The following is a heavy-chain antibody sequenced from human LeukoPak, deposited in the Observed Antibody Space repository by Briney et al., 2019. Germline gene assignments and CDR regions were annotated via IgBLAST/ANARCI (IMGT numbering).Heavy chain of an antibody. V-gene: IGHV4-59*01. J-gene: IGHJ6*03. CDR2: IYYSGST. CDR1: GGSISSYY. CDR3: ARAVAQYCSSTSCYQAYYYYYMDV. D-gene: IGHD2-2*01. Sequence: PSETLSLTCTVSGGSISSYYWSWIRQPPGKGLEWIGYIYYSGSTNYNPSLKSRVTISVDTSKNQFSLKLSSVTAADTAVYYCARAVAQYCSSTSCYQAYYYYYMDVWGKGTTVTISS.